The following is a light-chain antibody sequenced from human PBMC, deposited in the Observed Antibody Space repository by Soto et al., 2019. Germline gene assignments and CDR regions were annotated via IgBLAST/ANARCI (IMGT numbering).Light chain of an antibody. V-gene: IGLV1-40*01. Sequence: QSVLTQPPSVSGAPGQRVTISCTGSNSNIGAGYDVNWYQQLPGTAPKLLIYDNNNRPLGLPDRFSGSKSGTSASLAITGLQAEDEADYYCQSYDSSLSGYVVFGGGTKVTVL. CDR3: QSYDSSLSGYVV. CDR1: NSNIGAGYD. J-gene: IGLJ2*01. CDR2: DNN.